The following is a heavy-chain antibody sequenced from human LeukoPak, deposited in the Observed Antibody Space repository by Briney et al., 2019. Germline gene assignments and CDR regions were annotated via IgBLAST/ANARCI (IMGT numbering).Heavy chain of an antibody. CDR1: GYTFTGYY. D-gene: IGHD3-16*01. CDR2: INPNSGDT. J-gene: IGHJ4*02. V-gene: IGHV1-2*06. CDR3: ATQRGSYLWGTDFDY. Sequence: ASVKVSCKASGYTFTGYYMHWVRQAPGQGLEWMARINPNSGDTKYAQKFQGRVTMTRDTSISTAYMELSRLRSDDTAVYYCATQRGSYLWGTDFDYWGQGTLVTVSS.